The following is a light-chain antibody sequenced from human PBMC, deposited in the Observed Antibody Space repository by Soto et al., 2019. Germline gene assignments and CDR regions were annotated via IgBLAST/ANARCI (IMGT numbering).Light chain of an antibody. CDR2: EVS. Sequence: ASGSPGQSVTISCTGTSSDVGGYNYVSWYQQHPGKAPKLMIYEVSKRPSGVPDRFSGSKSGNTASLTVSGLQAEDEADYYCSSYAGSNNLYVFGTGTKVTVL. V-gene: IGLV2-8*01. CDR1: SSDVGGYNY. J-gene: IGLJ1*01. CDR3: SSYAGSNNLYV.